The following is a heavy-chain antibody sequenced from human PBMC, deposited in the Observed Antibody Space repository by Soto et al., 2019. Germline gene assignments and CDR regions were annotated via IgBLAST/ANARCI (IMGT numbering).Heavy chain of an antibody. D-gene: IGHD6-13*01. Sequence: QVQLVESGGGVVQPGRSLRLSCEASGFTFRSFGMHWVRQAPGKGLEWVAIIWYDGSNKYYADSVKGRFTISRDNSKNTLYLQMNSLRVEDTAVYYCARSRDSSSVINWFDPWCQGTLVTVSS. CDR1: GFTFRSFG. V-gene: IGHV3-33*01. CDR3: ARSRDSSSVINWFDP. J-gene: IGHJ5*02. CDR2: IWYDGSNK.